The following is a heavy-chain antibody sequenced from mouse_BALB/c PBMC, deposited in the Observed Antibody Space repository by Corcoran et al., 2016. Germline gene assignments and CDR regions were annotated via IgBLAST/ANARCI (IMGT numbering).Heavy chain of an antibody. CDR3: ARGGYYGSSYYFDY. V-gene: IGHV1-85*01. D-gene: IGHD1-1*01. Sequence: QVQLQQSGAELVKPGASVTLSCKASGYTFTSYDINWVRQRPEPGLAWIGWIFPGDGSTKYNEKFKGKATLTTDKSSSTAYMQLSRLTSEDSAVYFCARGGYYGSSYYFDYWGQGTTLTVSS. J-gene: IGHJ2*01. CDR1: GYTFTSYD. CDR2: IFPGDGST.